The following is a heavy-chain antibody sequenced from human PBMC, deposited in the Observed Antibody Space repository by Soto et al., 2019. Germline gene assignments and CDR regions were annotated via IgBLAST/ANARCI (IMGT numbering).Heavy chain of an antibody. V-gene: IGHV3-33*01. J-gene: IGHJ6*02. CDR2: IWYDGSNK. D-gene: IGHD2-2*01. Sequence: PGGSLRLSCAASGFTFSSYGMHWVRQAPGKGLEWVAVIWYDGSNKYYADSVKGRFTISRDNSKNTLYLQMNSLRAEDTAVYYCARDLLGQYQLPPPDYYYYGMDVWGQGTTVTVSS. CDR1: GFTFSSYG. CDR3: ARDLLGQYQLPPPDYYYYGMDV.